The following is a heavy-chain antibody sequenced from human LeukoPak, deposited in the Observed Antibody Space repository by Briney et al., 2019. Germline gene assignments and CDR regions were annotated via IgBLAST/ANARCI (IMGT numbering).Heavy chain of an antibody. D-gene: IGHD1-1*01. CDR3: TRVTSWRTGFDY. CDR1: GFSFEAYG. Sequence: GRSLRLSCAASGFSFEAYGMYWVRQAPGKGLEWVSGITWNSDDMAYADSVKGRFTISRDNAKNCLYLQMNSLTVEDTALYYCTRVTSWRTGFDYWGQGALVTVSS. CDR2: ITWNSDDM. V-gene: IGHV3-9*01. J-gene: IGHJ4*02.